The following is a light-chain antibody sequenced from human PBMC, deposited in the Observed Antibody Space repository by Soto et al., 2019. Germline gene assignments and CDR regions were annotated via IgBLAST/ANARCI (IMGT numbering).Light chain of an antibody. CDR2: GAS. J-gene: IGKJ1*01. CDR3: QQYGSSGT. Sequence: DLEMTQSPNSVSASVGDRVTVTCRASQAISNLLAWYRQKPGQAPELLVYGASTLQSGVPPRFSGSGSGTEFTLTISRLEPEDFAVYYCQQYGSSGTFGQGTKVDIK. V-gene: IGKV1-12*01. CDR1: QAISNL.